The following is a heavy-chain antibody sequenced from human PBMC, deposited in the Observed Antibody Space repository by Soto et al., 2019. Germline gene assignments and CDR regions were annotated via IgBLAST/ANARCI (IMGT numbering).Heavy chain of an antibody. CDR1: GFTFSSYA. CDR3: ARDSGDDPPFEIYYYYYGMDV. J-gene: IGHJ6*02. CDR2: ISYDGSNK. D-gene: IGHD4-17*01. Sequence: GGSLRLSCAASGFTFSSYAMHWVRQAPGEGLEWVAVISYDGSNKYYADSVKGRFTISRDNSKNTLYLQMNSLRAEDTAVYYCARDSGDDPPFEIYYYYYGMDVWGQGTTVTVSS. V-gene: IGHV3-30-3*01.